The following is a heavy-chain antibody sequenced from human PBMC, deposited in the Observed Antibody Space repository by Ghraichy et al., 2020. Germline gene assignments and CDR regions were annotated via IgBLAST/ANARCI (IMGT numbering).Heavy chain of an antibody. CDR2: INHSGST. CDR1: GGSFSGYY. D-gene: IGHD6-19*01. V-gene: IGHV4-34*01. J-gene: IGHJ6*02. CDR3: ARGRRRIAVAGTHYYGMDV. Sequence: SETLSLTCAVYGGSFSGYYWSWIRQPPGKGLEWIGEINHSGSTNYNPSLKSRVTISVDTSKNQFSLKLSSVTAADTAVYYCARGRRRIAVAGTHYYGMDVWGQVTTVTVSS.